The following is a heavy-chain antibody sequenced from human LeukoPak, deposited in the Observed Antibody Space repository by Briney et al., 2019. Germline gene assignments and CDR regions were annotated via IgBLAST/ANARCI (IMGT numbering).Heavy chain of an antibody. V-gene: IGHV1-8*01. D-gene: IGHD3-10*01. Sequence: ASVKVSCKASGYTFTSYDIKWVRQATGQGLEWMGWMNPNSGNTGYAQKFQGRVTMTRNTSISTAYMELSSLRSEDTAVYYCARWDYGSGSFHYYYYGMDVWGQGTTVTVSS. CDR1: GYTFTSYD. CDR2: MNPNSGNT. J-gene: IGHJ6*02. CDR3: ARWDYGSGSFHYYYYGMDV.